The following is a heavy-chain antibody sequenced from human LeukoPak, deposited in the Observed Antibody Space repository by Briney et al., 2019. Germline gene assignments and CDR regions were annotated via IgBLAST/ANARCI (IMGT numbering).Heavy chain of an antibody. V-gene: IGHV4-4*02. CDR3: ALVPAAIRAVNWFDP. CDR2: IYHSGST. CDR1: GGSISSSNW. Sequence: SGTLSLNCAVSGGSISSSNWWSWVRQPPGKVLEWTGEIYHSGSTNYNQSLKSRVTISVDKSKNQFSLKLSSVTAADTAVYYCALVPAAIRAVNWFDPWGQGTLVTVSS. D-gene: IGHD2-2*01. J-gene: IGHJ5*02.